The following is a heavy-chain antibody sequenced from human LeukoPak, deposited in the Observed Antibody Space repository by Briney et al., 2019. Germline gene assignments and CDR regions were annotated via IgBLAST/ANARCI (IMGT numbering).Heavy chain of an antibody. CDR1: GGSINNYY. J-gene: IGHJ3*02. CDR2: IYTRGST. V-gene: IGHV4-4*07. Sequence: SETLSLTCTVSGGSINNYYWSWIRQPAGKGLEWIGRIYTRGSTNYNPSLKSRVTMSVDTSKNQFSLKLSSMTAADTAVYYCARGRYCSADICSGGDAFDIWGQGTMVSVSS. CDR3: ARGRYCSADICSGGDAFDI. D-gene: IGHD2-15*01.